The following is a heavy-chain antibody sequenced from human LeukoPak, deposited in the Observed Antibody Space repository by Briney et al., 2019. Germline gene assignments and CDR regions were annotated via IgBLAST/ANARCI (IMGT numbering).Heavy chain of an antibody. CDR1: GFPMRNTYY. V-gene: IGHV4-38-2*02. Sequence: PSETLSLTCTVSGFPMRNTYYWGWVRQPPGRGLEWIGHVHYSGRTYYNPSFEGRAAVSTDTSKNQVSLTLSSVTAADTAVYFCAGDISTDMTYFYDYWGQGALVSVSS. J-gene: IGHJ4*02. D-gene: IGHD3-9*01. CDR2: VHYSGRT. CDR3: AGDISTDMTYFYDY.